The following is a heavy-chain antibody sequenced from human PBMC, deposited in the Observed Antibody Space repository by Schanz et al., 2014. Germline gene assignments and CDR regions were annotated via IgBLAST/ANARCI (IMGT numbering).Heavy chain of an antibody. D-gene: IGHD2-21*02. Sequence: EVQLLESGGGLVQPGGSLRLSCAASGFTFSSYAMSWVRQAPGKGLEWVSAISGSGGSTYYADSVKGRFTISRDNSKNTLYLQMNSLRAEVTAVYFCAKDLGVDCGDGCFNWYFDLWGRGTLVTDSS. CDR1: GFTFSSYA. J-gene: IGHJ2*01. V-gene: IGHV3-23*01. CDR3: AKDLGVDCGDGCFNWYFDL. CDR2: ISGSGGST.